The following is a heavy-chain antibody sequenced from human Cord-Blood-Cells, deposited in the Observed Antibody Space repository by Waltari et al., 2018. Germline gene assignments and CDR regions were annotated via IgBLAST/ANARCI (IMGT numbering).Heavy chain of an antibody. V-gene: IGHV4-39*01. CDR1: GGPISSSSHH. Sequence: HLQLQESGPGLVKSSEPLPLSCPVSGGPISSSSHHWGWFRWPPGKGLEWIGSNYYTGSTYYNPSLKSRVTISVDTSKNQFSLKLSSVTAADTAVYYCARQGGSYYDFWSGYYFDYWGQGTLVTVSS. CDR3: ARQGGSYYDFWSGYYFDY. D-gene: IGHD3-3*01. CDR2: NYYTGST. J-gene: IGHJ4*02.